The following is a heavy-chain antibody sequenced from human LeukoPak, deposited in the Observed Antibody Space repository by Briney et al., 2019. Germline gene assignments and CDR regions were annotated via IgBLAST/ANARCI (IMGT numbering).Heavy chain of an antibody. V-gene: IGHV7-4-1*02. CDR3: VRDRNHLYDSSGYGCY. J-gene: IGHJ4*02. CDR1: GYTFTSYA. D-gene: IGHD3-22*01. CDR2: INTNTGNP. Sequence: ASVKVSCKASGYTFTSYAMNWVRQAPGQGLEWMGWINTNTGNPTYAQGFTGRFVFSLDTSVSTAYLQISSLKAEDTAVYYCVRDRNHLYDSSGYGCYWGQGTLVTVSS.